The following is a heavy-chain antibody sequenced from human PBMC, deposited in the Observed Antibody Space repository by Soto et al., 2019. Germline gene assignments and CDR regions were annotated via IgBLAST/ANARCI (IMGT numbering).Heavy chain of an antibody. J-gene: IGHJ6*02. CDR3: ARRGGSSSHNYYYYGMDV. CDR2: IYPGDSDT. CDR1: GYSFTSYW. D-gene: IGHD1-26*01. V-gene: IGHV5-51*01. Sequence: GESLKISCKGSGYSFTSYWIGWVRQMPGKGLEWMGIIYPGDSDTRYSPSFQGQVTISADKSISTAYLQWSSLKASDTAMYYCARRGGSSSHNYYYYGMDVWGQGTTVTVSS.